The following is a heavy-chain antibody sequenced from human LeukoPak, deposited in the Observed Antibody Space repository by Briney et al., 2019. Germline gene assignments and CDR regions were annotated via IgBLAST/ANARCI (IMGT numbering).Heavy chain of an antibody. CDR2: ISYDGSNK. J-gene: IGHJ4*02. Sequence: GRSLRLSCAASGFTFSSSAMHWVRQAPDKGLKWVAVISYDGSNKYYADSVKGRFTISRDNSKNTLYLQMNSLRADDTAVYYCARDRDSSGWYEGFDYWGQGTLVTVSS. D-gene: IGHD6-19*01. CDR1: GFTFSSSA. V-gene: IGHV3-30-3*01. CDR3: ARDRDSSGWYEGFDY.